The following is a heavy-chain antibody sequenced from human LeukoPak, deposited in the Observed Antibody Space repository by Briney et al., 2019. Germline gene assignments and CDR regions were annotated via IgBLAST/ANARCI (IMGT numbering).Heavy chain of an antibody. D-gene: IGHD6-19*01. Sequence: GASVKVSCKASGYTFTSPALNWVRQAPGQGLEWMGWINTNTGNPTYAQGFTGRFVFSLDTSVSTAYLQISSLKAEDTAVYYCATDLKKGDSGCFDYWGQGTLVTVSS. CDR3: ATDLKKGDSGCFDY. CDR2: INTNTGNP. CDR1: GYTFTSPA. V-gene: IGHV7-4-1*02. J-gene: IGHJ4*02.